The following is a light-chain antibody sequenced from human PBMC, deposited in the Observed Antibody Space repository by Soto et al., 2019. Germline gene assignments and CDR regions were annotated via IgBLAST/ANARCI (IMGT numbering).Light chain of an antibody. V-gene: IGLV1-44*01. CDR3: AAWDDSLNGYV. CDR2: SNN. J-gene: IGLJ1*01. CDR1: SSNIGSNT. Sequence: QLVLTQPPSASGTLGQRVTISCSGSSSNIGSNTVNWYQQLPGTAPKLLIYSNNQRPSGVPDRFSGSKSGTSASLAISGLQSEDEADYYCAAWDDSLNGYVFGTGTKVTVL.